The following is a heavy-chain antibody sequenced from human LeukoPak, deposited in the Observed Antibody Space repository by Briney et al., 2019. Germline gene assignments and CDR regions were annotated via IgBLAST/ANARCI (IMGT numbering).Heavy chain of an antibody. CDR3: AREGGGIAAAGFDY. D-gene: IGHD6-13*01. Sequence: GGSLRLSCAASGFTFSSYAMHWVRQAPGKGLEWVAVISYDGSNKYYADSVKGRFTISRDNSKNTLYLQMNSLRAEDTAVYYCAREGGGIAAAGFDYWGQGTLVTVSS. V-gene: IGHV3-30*04. CDR1: GFTFSSYA. CDR2: ISYDGSNK. J-gene: IGHJ4*02.